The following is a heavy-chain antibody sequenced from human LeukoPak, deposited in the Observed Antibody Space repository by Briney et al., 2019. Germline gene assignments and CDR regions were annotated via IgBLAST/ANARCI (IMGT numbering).Heavy chain of an antibody. CDR1: GGTFSSYA. CDR3: AREAITKPHVFDY. Sequence: SVKVSCKASGGTFSSYAISWVRQAPGQGLEWLGGIIPIFGTANYAQKFQGRVTITADESTSTAYMELSSLRSEDTAVYYCAREAITKPHVFDYWGQGTLVTVSS. J-gene: IGHJ4*02. CDR2: IIPIFGTA. D-gene: IGHD1-14*01. V-gene: IGHV1-69*13.